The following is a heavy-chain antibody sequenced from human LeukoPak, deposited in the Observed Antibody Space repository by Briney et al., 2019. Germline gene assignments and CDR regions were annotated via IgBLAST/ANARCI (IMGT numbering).Heavy chain of an antibody. V-gene: IGHV3-23*01. CDR2: ISGSGGST. J-gene: IGHJ4*02. CDR1: GFTFSSYA. Sequence: RGSLRLSCAASGFTFSSYAMSWVRQAPGKGLEWVSAISGSGGSTYYADSVKGRFTISRDNSKNTLYLQMNSLRAEDTAVYYCAKDQDIVVVVEYYFDYWGQGTLATVSS. CDR3: AKDQDIVVVVEYYFDY. D-gene: IGHD2-15*01.